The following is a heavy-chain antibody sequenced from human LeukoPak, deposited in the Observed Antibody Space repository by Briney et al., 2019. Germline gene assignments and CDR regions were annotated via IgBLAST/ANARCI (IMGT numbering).Heavy chain of an antibody. V-gene: IGHV4-59*11. CDR3: ARDLVTVTKGFDI. Sequence: PSETLSLTCAASGDSFSSHYWTWIRQPPGRGLEWIGYISYIGTTNYNPSLKSRVTISIDTSKNQFSLKLSSVTTADTAVYYCARDLVTVTKGFDIWGLGTMVSVSS. CDR1: GDSFSSHY. CDR2: ISYIGTT. D-gene: IGHD4-17*01. J-gene: IGHJ3*02.